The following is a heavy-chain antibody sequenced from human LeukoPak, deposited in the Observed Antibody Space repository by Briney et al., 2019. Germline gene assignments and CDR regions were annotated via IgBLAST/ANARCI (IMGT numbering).Heavy chain of an antibody. CDR2: IRSKANSYAT. J-gene: IGHJ4*02. CDR1: GFTFSGSA. CDR3: TSRRGCSSTSCYDY. V-gene: IGHV3-73*01. Sequence: GGSLRLSCAASGFTFSGSAMHWVRQASGKGLEWVGRIRSKANSYATAYAASVKGRFTISRDDSKNTAYLQMNSLKTEDTAVYYCTSRRGCSSTSCYDYWGQGTLVTVSS. D-gene: IGHD2-2*01.